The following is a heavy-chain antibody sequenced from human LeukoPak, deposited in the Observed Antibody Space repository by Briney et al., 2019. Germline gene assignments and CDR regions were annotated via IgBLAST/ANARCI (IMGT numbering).Heavy chain of an antibody. Sequence: PGGSLRLSCAASGFTFSSYAMNWVRQAPGKGLEWVSVIYSGSSTYYADSVKARFTISRDNSKSTLYLQMNSLIADDTAVYYCARSGGWDGMDVWGQGTAVTVSS. CDR2: IYSGSST. V-gene: IGHV3-53*01. J-gene: IGHJ6*02. D-gene: IGHD1-1*01. CDR3: ARSGGWDGMDV. CDR1: GFTFSSYA.